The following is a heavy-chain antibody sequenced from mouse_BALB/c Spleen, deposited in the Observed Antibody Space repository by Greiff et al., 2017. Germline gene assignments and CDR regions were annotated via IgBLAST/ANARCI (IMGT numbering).Heavy chain of an antibody. CDR1: GYTFSSYW. J-gene: IGHJ3*01. Sequence: QVQLQQSGAELMKPGASVKISCKATGYTFSSYWIEWVKQRPGHGLEWIGEILPGSGSTNYNEKFKGKATFTADTSSNTAYMQLSSLTSEDSAVYYCARSGYDYDGGVWFAYWGQGTLVTVSA. D-gene: IGHD2-4*01. CDR2: ILPGSGST. CDR3: ARSGYDYDGGVWFAY. V-gene: IGHV1-9*01.